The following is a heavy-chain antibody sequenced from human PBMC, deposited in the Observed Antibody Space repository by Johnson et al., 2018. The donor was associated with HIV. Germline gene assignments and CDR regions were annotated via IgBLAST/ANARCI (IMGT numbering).Heavy chain of an antibody. Sequence: HVQLVESGGGVVQPGRSLRLSCVASGFTFSTYAMHWVRQAPGKGLEWVTIISYDGSNKFYADSVKGRFTISRDNSKNTLYLQMNSLRAEDTAVYYCARGEGDYGDNDAFDIWAKGQWSPSLQ. D-gene: IGHD4-17*01. V-gene: IGHV3-30-3*01. CDR3: ARGEGDYGDNDAFDI. CDR2: ISYDGSNK. J-gene: IGHJ3*02. CDR1: GFTFSTYA.